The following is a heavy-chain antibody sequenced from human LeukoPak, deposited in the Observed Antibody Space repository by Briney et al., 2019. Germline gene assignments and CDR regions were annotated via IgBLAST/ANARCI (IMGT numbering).Heavy chain of an antibody. V-gene: IGHV4-39*01. CDR1: GGSISSGTYY. Sequence: SETLSLTCAVSGGSISSGTYYWGWVRQPPRRGLEWIGSIYYSGSPYYNPSLKSRATISVDTSKNQVSLKLSSVTAADTAVFYCARHLRSAEYSYGYAYYYYYMDVWGKGTTVTISS. CDR2: IYYSGSP. J-gene: IGHJ6*03. D-gene: IGHD5-18*01. CDR3: ARHLRSAEYSYGYAYYYYYMDV.